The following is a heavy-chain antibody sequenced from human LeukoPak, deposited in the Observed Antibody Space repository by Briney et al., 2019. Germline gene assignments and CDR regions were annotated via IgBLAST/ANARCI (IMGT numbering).Heavy chain of an antibody. J-gene: IGHJ4*02. Sequence: QAGGSLRLSCAASGFTFSSYAMHWVRQAPGKGLEWVAVISYVGSNKYYADSVKGRFTISRDNSKNTLYLQMNSLRAEDTAVYYCARDSPTVTTVFDYWGQGTLVTVSS. V-gene: IGHV3-30-3*01. D-gene: IGHD4-17*01. CDR1: GFTFSSYA. CDR2: ISYVGSNK. CDR3: ARDSPTVTTVFDY.